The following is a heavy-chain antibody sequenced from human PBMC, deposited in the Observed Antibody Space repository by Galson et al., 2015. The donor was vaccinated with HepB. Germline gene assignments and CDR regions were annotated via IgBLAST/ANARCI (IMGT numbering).Heavy chain of an antibody. Sequence: SLRHSCAGPGVTYNNAWMSGVRQTPGKGLEWVGRVKSKSNGGTIDYPAPVKGRFIISRDDSINTVYLQMSSLKSEDTAVYYCTTGRTFDFWGQGTMVTVSS. CDR3: TTGRTFDF. CDR2: VKSKSNGGTI. CDR1: GVTYNNAW. J-gene: IGHJ3*01. V-gene: IGHV3-15*01.